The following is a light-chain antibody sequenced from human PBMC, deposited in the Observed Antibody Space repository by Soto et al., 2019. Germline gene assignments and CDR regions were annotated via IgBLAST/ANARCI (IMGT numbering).Light chain of an antibody. J-gene: IGLJ2*01. Sequence: QSVLTQPPSASGSPGQSVTISCTGTSSDVGGYNYVSWYQQHPGKVPKLMIFEVSKRPSGVPARFSGSKSGNTASLTVSGLQTEDEADYYCSSYAGTNRVFGGGTKLTVL. CDR1: SSDVGGYNY. V-gene: IGLV2-8*01. CDR3: SSYAGTNRV. CDR2: EVS.